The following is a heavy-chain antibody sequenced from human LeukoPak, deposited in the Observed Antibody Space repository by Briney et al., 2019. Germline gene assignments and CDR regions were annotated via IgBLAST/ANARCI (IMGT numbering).Heavy chain of an antibody. V-gene: IGHV4-34*01. J-gene: IGHJ4*02. CDR2: INHSGST. Sequence: SETLSLTCAVYGGSFSGYYWSWIRQPPGKGLEWIGEINHSGSTNYSPSLKSRVTMSVDTSKNQFSLKLSSVTAADTAVYYCAREIGGYTYGYVPREVSYYFDYWGQGTLVTVSS. D-gene: IGHD5-18*01. CDR3: AREIGGYTYGYVPREVSYYFDY. CDR1: GGSFSGYY.